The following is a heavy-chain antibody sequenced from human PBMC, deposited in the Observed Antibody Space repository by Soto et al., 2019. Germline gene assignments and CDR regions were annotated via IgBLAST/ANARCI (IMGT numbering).Heavy chain of an antibody. CDR3: AGTSCSSTTCPTTY. CDR1: GYTFTGYY. V-gene: IGHV1-2*02. CDR2: INPHSGGT. Sequence: QVQLVQSGAEVEKPGASVKVSCKTSGYTFTGYYIYWVRQAPGQGLEWMGWINPHSGGTDSSQKFQGRVTMTRDTSISTAYMELSRLRSDDTAVYYCAGTSCSSTTCPTTYWGQGTLVTVSS. J-gene: IGHJ4*02. D-gene: IGHD2-2*01.